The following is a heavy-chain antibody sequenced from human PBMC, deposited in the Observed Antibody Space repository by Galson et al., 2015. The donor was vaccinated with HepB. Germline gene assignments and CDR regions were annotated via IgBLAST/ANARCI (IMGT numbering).Heavy chain of an antibody. Sequence: SLRLSCAASGFTFSNYGMSWVRQAPGKGLVWVSSISASGGSIFYADSVKGRFTISRDSSKNTLYLQMNSLRAEDTAVYYCTRGPALGTFGALDIWGQGTMVTVSS. CDR3: TRGPALGTFGALDI. D-gene: IGHD1-7*01. CDR2: ISASGGSI. CDR1: GFTFSNYG. V-gene: IGHV3-23*01. J-gene: IGHJ3*02.